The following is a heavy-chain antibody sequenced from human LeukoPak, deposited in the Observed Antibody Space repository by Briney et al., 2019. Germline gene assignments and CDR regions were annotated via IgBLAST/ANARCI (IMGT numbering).Heavy chain of an antibody. CDR1: GFTFSTYA. D-gene: IGHD5-18*01. CDR2: ISYADGSYK. J-gene: IGHJ4*02. V-gene: IGHV3-30*01. Sequence: QPGRSLRLSCAASGFTFSTYAMHWVRQAPGKGLGWVASISYADGSYKYYADSVKGRFTISRDSSENTLYLQMNSLRAEDTAVYYCARDLKSGGYSQGSGGSFDSWGQGTLVTVSS. CDR3: ARDLKSGGYSQGSGGSFDS.